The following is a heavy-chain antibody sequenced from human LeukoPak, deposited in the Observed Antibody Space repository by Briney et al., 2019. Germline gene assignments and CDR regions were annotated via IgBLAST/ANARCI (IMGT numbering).Heavy chain of an antibody. V-gene: IGHV3-30-3*01. CDR2: ITDDGSDA. CDR1: GFTFSSYT. D-gene: IGHD5-18*01. CDR3: AIFLSNSGYSYGTREGY. J-gene: IGHJ4*02. Sequence: GGSLRLSCAASGFTFSSYTMHWVRQAPGKGLEWVAAITDDGSDAYYSDSAKGRLTISRDNSKNTLYLQMNSLRAEDTAVYYCAIFLSNSGYSYGTREGYWGQGTLVTVSS.